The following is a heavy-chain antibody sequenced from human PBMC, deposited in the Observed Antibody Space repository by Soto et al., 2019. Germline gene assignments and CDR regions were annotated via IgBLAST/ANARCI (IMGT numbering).Heavy chain of an antibody. J-gene: IGHJ4*02. CDR3: AQRLDTTGWPRFDY. CDR1: GFSLSTSGVG. D-gene: IGHD6-19*01. Sequence: QITLKESGPTLLKPTQTLTLTCTFSGFSLSTSGVGVGWIRQPPGKALEWLALIYWNDDKRYSPSLKSRLSITRDTSKNQVDLSMTNVDPVDTATYYCAQRLDTTGWPRFDYWGQGTLVTVSS. V-gene: IGHV2-5*01. CDR2: IYWNDDK.